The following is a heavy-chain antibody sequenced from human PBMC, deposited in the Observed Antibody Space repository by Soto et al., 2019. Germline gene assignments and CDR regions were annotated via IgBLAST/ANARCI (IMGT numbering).Heavy chain of an antibody. CDR2: ISAYNGNT. D-gene: IGHD6-13*01. CDR3: AREGAAVRGYYYYYGMDV. V-gene: IGHV1-18*04. CDR1: GYTFTSYG. J-gene: IGHJ6*02. Sequence: QVQLVQSGAEVKKPGASVKVSCKASGYTFTSYGISWVRQAPGQGLEWMGWISAYNGNTNYAKKLQGRVTMTTETSTSTAYMELRSLRSDDTAVYYCAREGAAVRGYYYYYGMDVWGQGTTVTVSS.